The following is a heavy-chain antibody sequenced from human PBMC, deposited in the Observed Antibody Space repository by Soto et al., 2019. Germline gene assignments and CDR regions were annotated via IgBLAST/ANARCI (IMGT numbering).Heavy chain of an antibody. Sequence: QVQLVESGGGVVQPGRSLRLSCGASGFKFSTYGMHWFRQAPGKGLEWVAVISCDGNNKDYADSVKGRFTISRDNSTNTSYLQMNSLRAEDTAVYYCAKGLVGYVFGVQDYYFGMDVWGQGTTVAVSS. CDR1: GFKFSTYG. D-gene: IGHD1-26*01. CDR3: AKGLVGYVFGVQDYYFGMDV. V-gene: IGHV3-30*18. CDR2: ISCDGNNK. J-gene: IGHJ6*02.